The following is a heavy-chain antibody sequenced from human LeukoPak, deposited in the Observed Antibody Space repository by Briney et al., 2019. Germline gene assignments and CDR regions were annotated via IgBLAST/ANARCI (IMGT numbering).Heavy chain of an antibody. Sequence: GGSLRLSCAASGFTFSSYSMNWGHQAPGKGLEWVSYISSSSSYIYYADSVKGRFTISRDNAKDSLYLQMNSLRAEDTAVYYCAKEGNWGPFDYWGQGTLVTVSS. CDR1: GFTFSSYS. CDR2: ISSSSSYI. V-gene: IGHV3-21*01. D-gene: IGHD7-27*01. J-gene: IGHJ4*02. CDR3: AKEGNWGPFDY.